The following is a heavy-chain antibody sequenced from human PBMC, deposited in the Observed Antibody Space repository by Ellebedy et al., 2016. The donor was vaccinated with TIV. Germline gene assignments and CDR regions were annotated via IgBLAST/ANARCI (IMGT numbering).Heavy chain of an antibody. CDR3: ATGARSEGGY. Sequence: GESLKISCAASGFAVSSNYMTWVRQAPGRGLEWVSLIYSDGNTNYENSVRGRFTISRDNAKNSLYLQMNSLRAEDTAVYYCATGARSEGGYWGQGTLVTVSS. J-gene: IGHJ4*02. V-gene: IGHV3-53*01. D-gene: IGHD2-15*01. CDR1: GFAVSSNY. CDR2: IYSDGNT.